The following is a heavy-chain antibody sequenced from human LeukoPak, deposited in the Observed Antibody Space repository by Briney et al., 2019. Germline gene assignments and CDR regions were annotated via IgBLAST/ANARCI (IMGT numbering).Heavy chain of an antibody. D-gene: IGHD3-10*01. CDR1: GGSFGGYY. CDR3: ARGPRNYYGSGSYYIRHFDY. Sequence: SETLSLTCAVYGGSFGGYYWSWIRQPPGKGLEWIGEINHSGSTNYNPSLKSRVTISVDTSKNQFSLKLSSVTAADTAVYCCARGPRNYYGSGSYYIRHFDYWGQGTLVTVSS. CDR2: INHSGST. J-gene: IGHJ4*02. V-gene: IGHV4-34*01.